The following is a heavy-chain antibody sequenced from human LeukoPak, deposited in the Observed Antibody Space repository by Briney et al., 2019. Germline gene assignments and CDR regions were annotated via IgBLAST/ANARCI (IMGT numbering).Heavy chain of an antibody. V-gene: IGHV3-11*01. Sequence: PGRSLRLSCAASGFTFSDYYMSWIRQAPGKGLEWVSYISSSGSTIYYADSVKGRFTISRDNAKNSLYLQMNSLRAEDTAVYYCARVPFGDFWSGYLGYYFDYWGQGTLVTVSS. CDR3: ARVPFGDFWSGYLGYYFDY. CDR1: GFTFSDYY. CDR2: ISSSGSTI. D-gene: IGHD3-3*01. J-gene: IGHJ4*02.